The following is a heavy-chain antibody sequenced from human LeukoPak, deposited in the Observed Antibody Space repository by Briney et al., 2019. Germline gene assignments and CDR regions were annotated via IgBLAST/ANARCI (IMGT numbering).Heavy chain of an antibody. Sequence: PGGSLRLSCAASGFTFSSYWMSWVRQAPGKGLEWVANIKQDGSEKYYVDSVKGRFTISRDNAKNSLYLQMNSLRVEDTAIYYCVLTTPYYFDFWGQGTLVTVSS. CDR1: GFTFSSYW. CDR3: VLTTPYYFDF. J-gene: IGHJ4*02. CDR2: IKQDGSEK. D-gene: IGHD1-1*01. V-gene: IGHV3-7*03.